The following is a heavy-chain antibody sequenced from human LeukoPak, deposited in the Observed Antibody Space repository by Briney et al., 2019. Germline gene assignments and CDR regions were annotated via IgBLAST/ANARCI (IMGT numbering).Heavy chain of an antibody. J-gene: IGHJ3*01. CDR2: IDRSSGAI. CDR3: VRPGIVGTTRGAFDV. CDR1: GFTFSSYS. Sequence: GGPLRLSCAASGFTFSSYSMNWVRQAPGKGLEWISYIDRSSGAIYYADSVKGRFTISRDNAKNALYLQMDSLRGDDTAMYYCVRPGIVGTTRGAFDVWGQGTMVTVSS. D-gene: IGHD1-26*01. V-gene: IGHV3-48*01.